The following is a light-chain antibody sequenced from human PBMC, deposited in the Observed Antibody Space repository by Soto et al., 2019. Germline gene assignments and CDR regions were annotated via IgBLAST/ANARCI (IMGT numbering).Light chain of an antibody. CDR3: QQYNNWPPWT. V-gene: IGKV3-15*01. CDR2: GAS. Sequence: EIVLTQSPCTLSLSPWERSTLSFSAIQSVSSSYLAWYQQKPGQAPRLLIYGASTRATGIPARFSGSGSGTEFTLTISSLQSEDFAVYYCQQYNNWPPWTFGQGTRLEIK. J-gene: IGKJ5*01. CDR1: QSVSSSY.